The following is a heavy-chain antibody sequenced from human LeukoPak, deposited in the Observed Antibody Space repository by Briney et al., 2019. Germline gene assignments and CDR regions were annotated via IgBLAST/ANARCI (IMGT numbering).Heavy chain of an antibody. CDR1: GYTFTGYY. CDR2: INPNSGGT. D-gene: IGHD3-9*01. J-gene: IGHJ4*02. CDR3: ATAFRDYDILTGFN. Sequence: ASVKVSCKASGYTFTGYYMHWVRQAPGQGLEWMGWINPNSGGTNYAQKFQGRVTMTEDTSTDTAYMELSSLRSEDTAVYYCATAFRDYDILTGFNWGQGTLVTVSS. V-gene: IGHV1-2*02.